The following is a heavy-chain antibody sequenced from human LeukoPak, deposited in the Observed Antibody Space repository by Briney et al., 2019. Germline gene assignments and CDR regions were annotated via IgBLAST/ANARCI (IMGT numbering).Heavy chain of an antibody. J-gene: IGHJ4*02. CDR1: GFTFSSYD. V-gene: IGHV3-30*03. CDR2: ISHDGSNK. CDR3: ATYGDYVGGAFDY. Sequence: GGSLRLSCAASGFTFSSYDMHWVRQAPGKGLEWVAVISHDGSNKYYADSVKGRFTISRDNSKNTLYLQMNSLRAEDTAVYYCATYGDYVGGAFDYWGQGTLVTVSS. D-gene: IGHD4-17*01.